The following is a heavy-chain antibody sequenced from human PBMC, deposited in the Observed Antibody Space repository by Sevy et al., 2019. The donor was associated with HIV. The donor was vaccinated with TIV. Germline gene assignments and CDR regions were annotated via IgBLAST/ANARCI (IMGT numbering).Heavy chain of an antibody. D-gene: IGHD5-18*01. CDR3: ARDPNTTMATYYFDS. CDR1: GFMFSVYT. V-gene: IGHV3-30*04. J-gene: IGHJ4*02. Sequence: GGSLRLSCAASGFMFSVYTMHWVRQAPGKGLEWMAVISYDGFSQYYADSVKGRFTISRDNSKTTLYLQMNSLRTEDTAVYYCARDPNTTMATYYFDSWGQGTLVTVSS. CDR2: ISYDGFSQ.